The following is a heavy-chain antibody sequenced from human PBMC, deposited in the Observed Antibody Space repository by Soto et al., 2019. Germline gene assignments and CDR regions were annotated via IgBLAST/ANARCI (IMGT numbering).Heavy chain of an antibody. CDR2: INAGNGNT. V-gene: IGHV1-3*01. J-gene: IGHJ4*02. CDR1: GYTFTSYA. CDR3: AREGSYYDFWSGYYHLVY. Sequence: QVQLVQSGAEVKKPGASVKVSCKASGYTFTSYAMHWVRQAPGQRLEWMGWINAGNGNTKYSQKFQGRVTITRDTSASTAYMELSSLRSEDTAVYYCAREGSYYDFWSGYYHLVYWGQGTLVTVSS. D-gene: IGHD3-3*01.